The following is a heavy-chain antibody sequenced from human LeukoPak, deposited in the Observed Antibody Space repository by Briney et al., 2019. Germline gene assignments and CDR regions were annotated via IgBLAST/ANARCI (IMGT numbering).Heavy chain of an antibody. CDR1: GGSISSYN. Sequence: SETLSLTCTVSGGSISSYNWSWIRQPAGKGLEWIGRIYTSGSTNYNPSLKSRVTMSVDTSKNQFSLKLSSVTAADTAVYYCARYLAAPAVYYYYYYMDVWGKGTTVTVSS. V-gene: IGHV4-4*07. D-gene: IGHD6-13*01. CDR3: ARYLAAPAVYYYYYYMDV. J-gene: IGHJ6*03. CDR2: IYTSGST.